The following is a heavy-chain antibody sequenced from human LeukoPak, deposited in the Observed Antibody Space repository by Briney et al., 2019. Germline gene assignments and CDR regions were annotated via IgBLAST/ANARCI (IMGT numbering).Heavy chain of an antibody. CDR1: GGSISTYY. CDR3: ARGGPPGYYYDYYMDV. CDR2: IYYSGST. J-gene: IGHJ6*03. V-gene: IGHV4-59*01. Sequence: SETLSLTCTVSGGSISTYYWSWIRQPPGKGLEWIGYIYYSGSTNLNPSLKSRVTISVDTSKNQFSLKMSSVTAADTAVYFCARGGPPGYYYDYYMDVWGKGTTVTISS.